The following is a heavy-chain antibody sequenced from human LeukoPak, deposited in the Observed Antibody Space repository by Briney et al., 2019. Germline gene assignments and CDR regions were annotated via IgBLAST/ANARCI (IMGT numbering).Heavy chain of an antibody. CDR1: GFTFSSYG. J-gene: IGHJ4*02. Sequence: GGSLRLSCAASGFTFSSYGMHWVRQAPGKGLEWVAVISYDGSNKYYADSVKGRFTTSRDNSKNTLYLQMNSLRAEDTAVYYCAKQTAMVNFDYWGQGTLVTVSS. V-gene: IGHV3-30*18. CDR3: AKQTAMVNFDY. D-gene: IGHD5-18*01. CDR2: ISYDGSNK.